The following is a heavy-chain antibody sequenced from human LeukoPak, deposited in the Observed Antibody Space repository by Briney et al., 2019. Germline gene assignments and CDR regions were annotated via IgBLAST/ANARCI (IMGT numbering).Heavy chain of an antibody. V-gene: IGHV4-34*01. Sequence: SETLSLTCAVYGGSFSGYYWSWIRQPPGKGLEWIGEINHSGSTNYNPSLKSRVTISVDTSKNQFSLELSSVTAADTAVYYCASLSGYYDYWGQGTLVTVSS. D-gene: IGHD3-22*01. CDR1: GGSFSGYY. J-gene: IGHJ4*02. CDR2: INHSGST. CDR3: ASLSGYYDY.